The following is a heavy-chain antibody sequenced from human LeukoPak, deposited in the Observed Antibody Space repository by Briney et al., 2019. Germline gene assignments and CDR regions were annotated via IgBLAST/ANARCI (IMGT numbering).Heavy chain of an antibody. J-gene: IGHJ3*02. D-gene: IGHD3-10*01. CDR2: ITISSTTI. V-gene: IGHV3-48*01. CDR3: ARDRGGSASHGFDAFDI. CDR1: GFTFSSYS. Sequence: GGSLRPSCAACGFTFSSYSMNWLRHAPGKGLEWVSYITISSTTIYSADSLNGRFTISIANANISLHLPMNRLTAADTAVYYCARDRGGSASHGFDAFDIWGHGTMVTVSS.